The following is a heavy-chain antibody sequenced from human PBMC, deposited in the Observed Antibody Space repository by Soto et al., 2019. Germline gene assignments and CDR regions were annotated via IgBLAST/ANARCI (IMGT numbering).Heavy chain of an antibody. Sequence: GSLRLSCAASGFTFSSYAMSWVRQAPGKGLEWVSAISGSGGSTYYADSVKGRFTISRDNSKNTLYLQMNSLSAEDTAVYYCAKDLGLTIFGVVITPSFDYWGQGTLVTVSS. J-gene: IGHJ4*02. D-gene: IGHD3-3*01. CDR2: ISGSGGST. CDR1: GFTFSSYA. V-gene: IGHV3-23*01. CDR3: AKDLGLTIFGVVITPSFDY.